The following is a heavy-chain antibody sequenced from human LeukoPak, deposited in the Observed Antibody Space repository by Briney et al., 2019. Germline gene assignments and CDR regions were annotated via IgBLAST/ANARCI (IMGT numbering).Heavy chain of an antibody. Sequence: GASVKVSCKAYGYTFIGYYMHWVRQAPGQGLEWMGWINPNSGDTNYAQKFQGRVTMTRDTSITTAYMEVSRLRSDDTAVYYCARDGNFDYWGQGTLVTASS. CDR3: ARDGNFDY. V-gene: IGHV1-2*02. J-gene: IGHJ4*02. CDR1: GYTFIGYY. CDR2: INPNSGDT. D-gene: IGHD1-14*01.